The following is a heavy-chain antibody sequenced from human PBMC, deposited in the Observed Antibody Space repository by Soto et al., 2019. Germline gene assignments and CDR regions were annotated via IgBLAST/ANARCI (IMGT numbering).Heavy chain of an antibody. Sequence: GASVKVSCKASGYTFTGYYMHWVRQAPGQGLEWMGWINPNSGGTNYAQKFQGWVTMTRDTSISTAYMELSRLRSDDTAVYYCARYRIAAAGTYYYYGMDVWGQETTVTVSS. D-gene: IGHD6-13*01. V-gene: IGHV1-2*04. J-gene: IGHJ6*02. CDR3: ARYRIAAAGTYYYYGMDV. CDR1: GYTFTGYY. CDR2: INPNSGGT.